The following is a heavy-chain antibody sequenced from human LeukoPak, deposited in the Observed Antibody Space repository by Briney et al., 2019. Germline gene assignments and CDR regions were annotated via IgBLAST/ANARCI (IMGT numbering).Heavy chain of an antibody. CDR1: EFTFSRFA. D-gene: IGHD3-16*01. V-gene: IGHV3-30-3*01. CDR3: AREAWGQHHFDY. Sequence: GGSLRLSCAASEFTFSRFAMHWVRQAPGKGLEWVAVISYDGNNKYYADSVKGRFTISRDNSKNTLYIQMSSLRAEDTTVYYCAREAWGQHHFDYWGQGTLVTVSS. CDR2: ISYDGNNK. J-gene: IGHJ4*02.